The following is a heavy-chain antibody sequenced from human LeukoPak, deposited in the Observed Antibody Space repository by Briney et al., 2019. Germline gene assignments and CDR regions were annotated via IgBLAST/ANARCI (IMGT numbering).Heavy chain of an antibody. CDR3: ARDIAGCSGGSCYSGSRFDP. J-gene: IGHJ5*02. CDR1: GFTFSDYY. D-gene: IGHD2-15*01. CDR2: ISSSSSYT. Sequence: GGSLRLSCAASGFTFSDYYMSWIRQAPGKGLEWVSYISSSSSYTNYADSVKGRFTISRDNAKNSLYLQMNSLRAEDTAVYYCARDIAGCSGGSCYSGSRFDPWGQGTLVTVSS. V-gene: IGHV3-11*05.